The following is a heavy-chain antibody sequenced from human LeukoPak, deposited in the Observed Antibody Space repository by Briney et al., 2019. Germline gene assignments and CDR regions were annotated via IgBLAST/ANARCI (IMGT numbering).Heavy chain of an antibody. CDR1: GFTLSTYS. J-gene: IGHJ4*02. V-gene: IGHV3-48*01. D-gene: IGHD1-26*01. Sequence: GGSLRLSCAASGFTLSTYSMNWVRQAPGKGLEWVAYINSATSTIYYADSVKGRFTISRDNAKNSLHLQMNSLRVEDTAVYYCVRGLMGATNNFDYWGQGTLVTVSS. CDR3: VRGLMGATNNFDY. CDR2: INSATSTI.